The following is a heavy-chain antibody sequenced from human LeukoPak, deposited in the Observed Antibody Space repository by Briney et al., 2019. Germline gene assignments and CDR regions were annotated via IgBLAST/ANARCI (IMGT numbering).Heavy chain of an antibody. D-gene: IGHD5-12*01. CDR3: ARDRDSGYDSYYYYGMDV. CDR2: IIPILGIA. J-gene: IGHJ6*02. V-gene: IGHV1-69*04. CDR1: GGTFSSYA. Sequence: GASVKVSCKASGGTFSSYAISWVRQAPGQGLEWMGRIIPILGIANYAQKFQGRVTITADKPTSTAYMELSSLRSEDTAVYYCARDRDSGYDSYYYYGMDVWGQGTTVTVSS.